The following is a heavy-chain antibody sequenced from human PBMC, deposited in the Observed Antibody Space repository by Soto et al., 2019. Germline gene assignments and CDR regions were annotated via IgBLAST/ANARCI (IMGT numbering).Heavy chain of an antibody. CDR3: ARPVLAHYYYYGMDV. CDR1: GYSFTSYW. D-gene: IGHD5-12*01. V-gene: IGHV5-51*01. Sequence: GESLKISCKGSGYSFTSYWIGWVRQMPGKGLEWMGIIYPGDSDTRYSPSFQGQVTISADKSISTAYLQWSSLKASDTAMYYCARPVLAHYYYYGMDVWGQGTTVTVSS. J-gene: IGHJ6*02. CDR2: IYPGDSDT.